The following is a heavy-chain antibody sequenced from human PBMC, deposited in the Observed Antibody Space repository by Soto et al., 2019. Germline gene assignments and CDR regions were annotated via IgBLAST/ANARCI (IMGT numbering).Heavy chain of an antibody. CDR2: IYYSGST. CDR1: GGSISSYY. J-gene: IGHJ4*02. D-gene: IGHD3-3*01. V-gene: IGHV4-59*01. CDR3: ARISPFTGITIFGVGEPPHFDY. Sequence: SETLSLTCTVSGGSISSYYWSWIRQPPGKGLEWIGYIYYSGSTNYNPSLKSRVTISVDTSKNQFSLKLSSVTAADTAVYYCARISPFTGITIFGVGEPPHFDYWGQGTLVTVSS.